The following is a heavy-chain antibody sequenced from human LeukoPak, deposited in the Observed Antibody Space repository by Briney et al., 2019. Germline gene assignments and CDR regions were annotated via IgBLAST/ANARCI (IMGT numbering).Heavy chain of an antibody. Sequence: SETLSLTCAVSGGSISSGGYSWNWLRQPPGKGLEWIGYIYHSGSTYYNPSLKSRVTISVDRSKNQFSLKVDSVTAADTAVYYCARRSQLLGLDYWGQGTLVTVSS. CDR1: GGSISSGGYS. D-gene: IGHD2-2*01. V-gene: IGHV4-30-2*01. CDR2: IYHSGST. CDR3: ARRSQLLGLDY. J-gene: IGHJ4*02.